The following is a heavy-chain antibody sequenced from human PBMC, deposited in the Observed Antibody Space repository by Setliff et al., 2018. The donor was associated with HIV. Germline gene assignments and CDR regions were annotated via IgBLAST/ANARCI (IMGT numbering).Heavy chain of an antibody. J-gene: IGHJ4*02. CDR3: ARGYSSSWYNY. CDR1: GYTFTSYG. Sequence: GASVKVSCKASGYTFTSYGISWVRQAPGLGLEWMGWISAYNGHTNYAQKLHGRDTMTTDTSTSTAYMELRSLRSDDTAVYYCARGYSSSWYNYWGQGTLVTVSS. V-gene: IGHV1-18*01. D-gene: IGHD6-13*01. CDR2: ISAYNGHT.